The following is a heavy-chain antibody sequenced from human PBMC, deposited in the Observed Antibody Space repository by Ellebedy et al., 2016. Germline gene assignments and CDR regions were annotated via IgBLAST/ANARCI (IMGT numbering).Heavy chain of an antibody. CDR3: ARGVGATTYFDY. CDR1: GYTFTTYD. Sequence: ASVKVSXXASGYTFTTYDINWVRQAAGQGHEWMGWMNPNNGNTGYAQKFQGRVTMTRDTSISTAYMELTSLTSEDTAVYYCARGVGATTYFDYWGQGTLVTVSS. CDR2: MNPNNGNT. D-gene: IGHD1-26*01. V-gene: IGHV1-8*01. J-gene: IGHJ4*02.